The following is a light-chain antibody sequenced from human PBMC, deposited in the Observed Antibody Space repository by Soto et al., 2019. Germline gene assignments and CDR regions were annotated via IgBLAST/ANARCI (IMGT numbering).Light chain of an antibody. CDR2: AAS. Sequence: IQLTQSPSSLSASVGDRVTSICRASQGISSYLAWYQQKPGKAPKLLIYAASTLQSGVPSRFSGSGSGTDFTLTISSLQPEDFATYYCQQLNSQLTFGGGTKVDIK. V-gene: IGKV1-9*01. J-gene: IGKJ4*01. CDR3: QQLNSQLT. CDR1: QGISSY.